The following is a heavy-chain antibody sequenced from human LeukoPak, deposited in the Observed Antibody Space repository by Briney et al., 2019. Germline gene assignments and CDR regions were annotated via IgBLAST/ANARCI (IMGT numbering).Heavy chain of an antibody. Sequence: ASVKVSYKASGYTFTGYYIHWVRQAPGQGLEWVGWINPNSGGTNYAQKFQGRVTMTRDTSISTAYMELSRLRSDDTAVYYCARARDYSDAFDIWGQGTMVTVSS. V-gene: IGHV1-2*02. D-gene: IGHD2-21*01. CDR2: INPNSGGT. J-gene: IGHJ3*02. CDR1: GYTFTGYY. CDR3: ARARDYSDAFDI.